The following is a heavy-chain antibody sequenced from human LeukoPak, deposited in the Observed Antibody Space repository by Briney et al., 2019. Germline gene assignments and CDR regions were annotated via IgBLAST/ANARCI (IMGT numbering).Heavy chain of an antibody. V-gene: IGHV3-48*03. CDR3: ARVRGPGYDYNAVDI. Sequence: GGSLTLFCAVSGFTLSNYEMQCVRLARGEGLEWISYIRCSGTTMYYADTVNGRFTVSRDNAKSIWNLQMYSLRAEDTIIYYGARVRGPGYDYNAVDIWGPGKIFTASS. CDR1: GFTLSNYE. J-gene: IGHJ3*02. CDR2: IRCSGTTM. D-gene: IGHD5-12*01.